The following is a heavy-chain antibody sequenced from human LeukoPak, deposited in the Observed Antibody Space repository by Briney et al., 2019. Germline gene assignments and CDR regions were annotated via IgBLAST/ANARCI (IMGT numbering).Heavy chain of an antibody. CDR1: GFTFSSYA. CDR2: ISGSGGST. J-gene: IGHJ4*02. Sequence: HPGGSLRLSCAASGFTFSSYAMSWVRQAPGKGLEWVSAISGSGGSTYYADSVKGRFTISRDNSKNTLYLQMNSVKAEDTAVYYCAKQHIVVVTATHDYWNQGTLVTVSS. CDR3: AKQHIVVVTATHDY. D-gene: IGHD2-21*02. V-gene: IGHV3-23*01.